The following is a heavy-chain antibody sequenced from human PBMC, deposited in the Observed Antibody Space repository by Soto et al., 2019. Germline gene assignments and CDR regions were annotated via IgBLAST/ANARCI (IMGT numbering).Heavy chain of an antibody. D-gene: IGHD2-21*01. CDR2: IYVTGAV. J-gene: IGHJ5*02. Sequence: SETLSLTCIVSGAALNSGNYYWSWIRQVPGKGLEWIGHIYVTGAVDYNPSLRDRITISQDTSERQFSLNLRLVTAADTAVYYCERIRIATNNYKWFDPWGQGTPVTVSS. CDR1: GAALNSGNYY. CDR3: ERIRIATNNYKWFDP. V-gene: IGHV4-31*03.